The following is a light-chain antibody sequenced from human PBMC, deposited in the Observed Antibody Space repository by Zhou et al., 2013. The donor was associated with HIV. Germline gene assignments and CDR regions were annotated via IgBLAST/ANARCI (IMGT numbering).Light chain of an antibody. CDR2: DAS. CDR1: QHITNY. V-gene: IGKV1-33*01. CDR3: QQSYSFPQLT. Sequence: DIQMTQSPSSLSASVGDRVTITCQASQHITNYLNWYQQKPGRAPKLVLYDASNLETGVPSRFSGSGSGTEFALTIGSLQPEDFAIYYCQQSYSFPQLTFGPGTKVDIK. J-gene: IGKJ3*01.